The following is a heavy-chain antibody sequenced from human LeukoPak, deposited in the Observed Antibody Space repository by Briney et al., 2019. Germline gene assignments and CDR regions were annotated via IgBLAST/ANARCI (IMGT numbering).Heavy chain of an antibody. J-gene: IGHJ4*02. V-gene: IGHV1-46*03. CDR3: AREVTAIRFGY. CDR2: INPGGGST. CDR1: GYTFTSYC. D-gene: IGHD2-21*02. Sequence: ASVKVSCKASGYTFTSYCMHWVRQAPGQGLEWMGIINPGGGSTSYAQKFQGRVTMTRDTSTSTVYMELSSLRSEDTAVYYCAREVTAIRFGYWGQGTLVTVSS.